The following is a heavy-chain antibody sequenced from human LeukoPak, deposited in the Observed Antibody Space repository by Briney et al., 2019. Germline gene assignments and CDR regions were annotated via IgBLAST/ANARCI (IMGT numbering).Heavy chain of an antibody. CDR3: AKEYYGGNSDAFDI. J-gene: IGHJ3*02. CDR2: ISWNSGSI. CDR1: GFTFDDYA. D-gene: IGHD4-23*01. Sequence: PGGSLRLSYAASGFTFDDYAMHWVRQAPGKGLEWVSGISWNSGSIGYADSVKGRFTISRDNAKNSLYLQMNSLRAEDTALYYCAKEYYGGNSDAFDIWGQGTMVTVSS. V-gene: IGHV3-9*01.